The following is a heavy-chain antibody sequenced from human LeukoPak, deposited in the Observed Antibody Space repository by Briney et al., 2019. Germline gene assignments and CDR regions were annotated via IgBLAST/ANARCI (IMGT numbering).Heavy chain of an antibody. J-gene: IGHJ4*02. CDR2: INSDGSVT. CDR1: GFTFSSYW. Sequence: PGRSLRLSCAASGFTFSSYWMHWVRQAPGKGLVWVSRINSDGSVTTYADSVKGRFTISRDNAKNTLYLQMNSLRAEDTAVYYCVRNLDFWGDSEDYWGQGTLVTVSS. D-gene: IGHD3-3*01. CDR3: VRNLDFWGDSEDY. V-gene: IGHV3-74*01.